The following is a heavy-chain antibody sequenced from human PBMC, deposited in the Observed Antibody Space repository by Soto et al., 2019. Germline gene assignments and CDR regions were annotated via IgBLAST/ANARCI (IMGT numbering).Heavy chain of an antibody. CDR1: GGSISSNNYY. CDR3: ANHLRPTNWGGGYFAY. J-gene: IGHJ4*02. CDR2: MSYSRST. D-gene: IGHD7-27*01. Sequence: SETLSLTCFVSGGSISSNNYYWGWIRQPPGKGLEWIGSMSYSRSTYYNPSLKSRVTISVDTSKNQFSLKLTSVTAADTAVYYCANHLRPTNWGGGYFAYWGQGPLVTVSS. V-gene: IGHV4-39*01.